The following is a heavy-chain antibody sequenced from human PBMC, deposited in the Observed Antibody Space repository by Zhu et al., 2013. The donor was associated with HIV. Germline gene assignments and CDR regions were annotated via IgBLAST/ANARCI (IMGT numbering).Heavy chain of an antibody. CDR3: ARSPPPTSYNWFDP. CDR2: IIPIFGTA. D-gene: IGHD6-6*01. Sequence: QVQLVQSGAEVKKPGSSVKVSCKASGGTFSSYAISWVRQAPGQGLEWMGGIIPIFGTANYAQKLQGRVTITADKATSTAYMELSSLRSEDTAVYYCARSPPPTSYNWFDPWGQGTLVTVSS. J-gene: IGHJ5*02. V-gene: IGHV1-69*06. CDR1: GGTFSSYA.